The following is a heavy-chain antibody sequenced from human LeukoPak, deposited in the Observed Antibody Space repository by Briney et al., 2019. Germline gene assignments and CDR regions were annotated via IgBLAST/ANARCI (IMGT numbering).Heavy chain of an antibody. Sequence: PGRSLRLSCAASGLTFDYSAMHWVRQAPGKGLEWVSGIRWNSGVLAYADSVESRFTVSRDNAKNSLFLQMNSLRTADTAFYYCVKGVGMNNDSSGSWGQGTLVTVSS. D-gene: IGHD3-22*01. CDR3: VKGVGMNNDSSGS. CDR1: GLTFDYSA. CDR2: IRWNSGVL. V-gene: IGHV3-9*01. J-gene: IGHJ4*02.